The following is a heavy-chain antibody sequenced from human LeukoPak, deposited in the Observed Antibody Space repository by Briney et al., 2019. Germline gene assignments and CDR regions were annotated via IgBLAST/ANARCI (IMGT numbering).Heavy chain of an antibody. CDR3: ARSVHYYYDSASYGVAFDV. J-gene: IGHJ3*01. V-gene: IGHV4-59*01. Sequence: KPSETQSLTCTLSGHSINRYYWRWPPEPPGKALEWIGNIFYTGSTKYNPSLKSRVTISVDTSKHQFSLKLSSVTAADTAIYYCARSVHYYYDSASYGVAFDVWGQGTLVTVSS. CDR1: GHSINRYY. D-gene: IGHD3-22*01. CDR2: IFYTGST.